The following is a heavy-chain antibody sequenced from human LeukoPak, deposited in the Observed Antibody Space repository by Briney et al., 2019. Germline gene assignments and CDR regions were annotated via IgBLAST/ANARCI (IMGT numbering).Heavy chain of an antibody. V-gene: IGHV1-18*01. Sequence: ASVKVSCKASGYTFTSYGISWVRQAPGQGLEWMGWISAYNGNTNYAQKLQGRVTMTTDTSTSTAYMELRSLRSDDTAVYYCARVPGSVSYYYYYGMDVWGQGTTVTVS. CDR2: ISAYNGNT. CDR1: GYTFTSYG. CDR3: ARVPGSVSYYYYYGMDV. D-gene: IGHD3-16*02. J-gene: IGHJ6*02.